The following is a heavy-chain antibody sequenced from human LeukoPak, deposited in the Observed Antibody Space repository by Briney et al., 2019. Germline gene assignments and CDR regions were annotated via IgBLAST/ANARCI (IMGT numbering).Heavy chain of an antibody. D-gene: IGHD6-13*01. CDR3: ARQGGEGTNWYRGTPNCFDQ. V-gene: IGHV4-39*01. J-gene: IGHJ4*02. CDR2: IYFTGST. Sequence: SETLSLTCSVSGGSISSTSFYWGWIRQPPGKGLEWIASIYFTGSTYYNPSLKSRVTISVDTSEHKFSLNLTSVTAADTAVYYCARQGGEGTNWYRGTPNCFDQWGQGSRVTVSS. CDR1: GGSISSTSFY.